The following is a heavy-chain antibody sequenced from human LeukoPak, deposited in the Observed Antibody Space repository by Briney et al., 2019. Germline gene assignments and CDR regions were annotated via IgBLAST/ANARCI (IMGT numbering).Heavy chain of an antibody. Sequence: PGGSLRLSCAASGFTFSNYWMSWVRQAPGKGPEWMGNIKEDGSETYYVDSVKGRFTISRDNAQNSLYLHMHSLRVEDTAVYYCARGGGLDVWGQGATVTVSS. CDR3: ARGGGLDV. CDR1: GFTFSNYW. V-gene: IGHV3-7*03. J-gene: IGHJ6*02. D-gene: IGHD3-16*01. CDR2: IKEDGSET.